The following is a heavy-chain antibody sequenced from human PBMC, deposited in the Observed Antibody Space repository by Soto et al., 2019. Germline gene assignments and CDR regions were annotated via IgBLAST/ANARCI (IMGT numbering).Heavy chain of an antibody. CDR2: IDTSDSYT. CDR1: GYSFTSYW. D-gene: IGHD5-18*01. CDR3: ARLIGSYGYGDY. V-gene: IGHV5-10-1*01. J-gene: IGHJ4*02. Sequence: GESLKISCKGSGYSFTSYWISWVRQMPGKGLEWMGRIDTSDSYTNYSPSFQGHVNISADKSISTAYLQRSSLKASDTAMYYCARLIGSYGYGDYWGQGTLVTVSS.